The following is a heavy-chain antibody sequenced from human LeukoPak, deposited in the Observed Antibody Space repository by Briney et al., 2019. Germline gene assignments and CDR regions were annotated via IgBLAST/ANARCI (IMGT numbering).Heavy chain of an antibody. CDR1: GFTVSNFA. V-gene: IGHV3-23*01. J-gene: IGHJ4*02. CDR3: AKGGYDYIEIGYFDY. CDR2: LISSSGST. D-gene: IGHD5-12*01. Sequence: GGSLRLSCAASGFTVSNFAMNWVRQAPGKGLEWVPVLISSSGSTDYADSVKGRFTISRDNSKNTLYLQMNSLRAEDTAIYYCAKGGYDYIEIGYFDYWGQGTLVTVSS.